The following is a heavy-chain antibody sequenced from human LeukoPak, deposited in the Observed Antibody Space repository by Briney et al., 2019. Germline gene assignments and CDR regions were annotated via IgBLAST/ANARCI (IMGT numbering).Heavy chain of an antibody. D-gene: IGHD3-3*01. J-gene: IGHJ4*02. V-gene: IGHV3-15*01. Sequence: PGGSLGLSCAASGFTFSSYGMHWVRQAPGKGLEWVGRIKSKTDGGTTDYAAPVKGRFTISRDDSKNTLYLQMNSLKTEDTAVYYCTTDIGYDSSYWGQGTLVTVSS. CDR1: GFTFSSYG. CDR2: IKSKTDGGTT. CDR3: TTDIGYDSSY.